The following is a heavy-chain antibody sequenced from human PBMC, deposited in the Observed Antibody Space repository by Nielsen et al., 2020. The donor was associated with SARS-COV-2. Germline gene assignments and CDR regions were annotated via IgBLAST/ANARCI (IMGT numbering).Heavy chain of an antibody. J-gene: IGHJ6*02. V-gene: IGHV3-21*01. D-gene: IGHD3-9*01. CDR3: ARDESYDILTGYYTFYYYYGMDV. CDR2: ISSSSSYI. Sequence: VRQAPGKGLEWVSSISSSSSYIYYADSVKGRFTISRDNAKNSLYLQMNSLRAEDTAVYYCARDESYDILTGYYTFYYYYGMDVWGQGTTVTVSS.